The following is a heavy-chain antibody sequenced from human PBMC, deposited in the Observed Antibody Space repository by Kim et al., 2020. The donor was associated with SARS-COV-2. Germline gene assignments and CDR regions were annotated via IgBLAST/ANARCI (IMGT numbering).Heavy chain of an antibody. CDR2: IRSKANSYAT. D-gene: IGHD3-22*01. J-gene: IGHJ3*02. CDR1: GFIFSDSA. CDR3: LRSSTTYSYDSSGYWFDAVEI. Sequence: GGSLRLSCAASGFIFSDSAMHWVRQASGKGLEWVGRIRSKANSYATTYAASGKGRLTISRDDSKNTAYLQMNSLKTEDTAVYYCLRSSTTYSYDSSGYWFDAVEIWGQGTMVTVSS. V-gene: IGHV3-73*01.